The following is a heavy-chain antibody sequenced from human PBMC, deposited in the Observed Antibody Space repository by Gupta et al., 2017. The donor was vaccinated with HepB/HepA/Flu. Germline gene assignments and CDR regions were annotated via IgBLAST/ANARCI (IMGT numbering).Heavy chain of an antibody. CDR1: SISLSGFF. V-gene: IGHV4-34*01. CDR2: INSVEEA. D-gene: IGHD3-22*01. CDR3: AKGPGSGYSCFDS. Sequence: GAGLLQPPETLSLPCGVSSISLSGFFWSWIRLVRGKRLEWNGEINSVEEAKYHPSYMSRAGLSIDTSKGEFSLKLASMTAADTAKYYCAKGPGSGYSCFDSWGQGIQVTVSS. J-gene: IGHJ5*01.